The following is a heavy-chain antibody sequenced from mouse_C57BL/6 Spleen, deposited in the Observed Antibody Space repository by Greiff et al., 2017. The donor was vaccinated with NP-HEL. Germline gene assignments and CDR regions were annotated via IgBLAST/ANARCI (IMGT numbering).Heavy chain of an antibody. CDR1: GYTFTSYW. V-gene: IGHV1-69*01. CDR3: ARRRSGVDWYFDV. Sequence: QVQLQQPGAELVMPGASVKLSCKASGYTFTSYWMHWVKQRPGQGLEWIGEIDPSDSYTNYNQKFKGKSTLTVDKSSSTAYMQLSSLTSEDSAVYYCARRRSGVDWYFDVWGTGTTVTVSS. J-gene: IGHJ1*03. CDR2: IDPSDSYT.